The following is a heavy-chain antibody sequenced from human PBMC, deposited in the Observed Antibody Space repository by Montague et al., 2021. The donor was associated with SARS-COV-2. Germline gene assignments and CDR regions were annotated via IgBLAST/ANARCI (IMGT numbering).Heavy chain of an antibody. D-gene: IGHD4-11*01. J-gene: IGHJ4*02. CDR1: GDSVSSNSAA. CDR3: ARITAGSNYYFDY. Sequence: CAISGDSVSSNSAAWNWIRQSPSRGLEWLGRTYYRSKWYNDYAVSVKSRITIDPDTSKHQISLHLNSVTPEDTAVYYCARITAGSNYYFDYWGQGTLVTVSS. V-gene: IGHV6-1*01. CDR2: TYYRSKWYN.